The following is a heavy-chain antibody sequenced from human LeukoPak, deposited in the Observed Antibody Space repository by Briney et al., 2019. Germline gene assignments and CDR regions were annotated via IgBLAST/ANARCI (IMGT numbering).Heavy chain of an antibody. D-gene: IGHD3-10*01. J-gene: IGHJ3*01. CDR3: ARERESGRSDAFDF. CDR2: INPNTGGT. CDR1: GYIFTGYY. Sequence: ASVKVSCKTSGYIFTGYYIHWVRQAPGQGLEWVGWINPNTGGTNYAQDFQGRVTMTRDTYVSTAYMDLRSLKSDDTAVYFCARERESGRSDAFDFWGQGTMVTVSS. V-gene: IGHV1-2*02.